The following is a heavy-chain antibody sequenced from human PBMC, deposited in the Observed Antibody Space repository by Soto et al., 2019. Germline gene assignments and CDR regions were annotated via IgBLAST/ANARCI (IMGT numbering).Heavy chain of an antibody. V-gene: IGHV4-39*01. CDR2: IYYSGDT. J-gene: IGHJ1*01. Sequence: QLQLQESGPGLVKPSETLSLTCTVSGVSISGTSYYWGWIRQTPAKGLEWIGTIYYSGDTFYNPSLKSRVTISIDTSKTRFSLNLTSVTAAATAIYYCARHGSFWGQGALVTVSS. D-gene: IGHD3-16*02. CDR1: GVSISGTSYY. CDR3: ARHGSF.